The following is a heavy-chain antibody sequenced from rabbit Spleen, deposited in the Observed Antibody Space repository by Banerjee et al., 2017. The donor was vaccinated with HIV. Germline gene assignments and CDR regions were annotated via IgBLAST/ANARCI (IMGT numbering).Heavy chain of an antibody. D-gene: IGHD1-1*01. J-gene: IGHJ4*01. CDR3: ARDPAYASSSGYNIPYL. CDR2: IDPIFGTT. CDR1: GFDFSTYY. V-gene: IGHV1S7*01. Sequence: QLKESGGGLVQPGGSLKLSCKASGFDFSTYYMSWVRQAPGKGLEWIGYIDPIFGTTYYASWVNGRFTISSHNAQNPLYLQLNSLTAADTATYFCARDPAYASSSGYNIPYLWGPGTLVTVS.